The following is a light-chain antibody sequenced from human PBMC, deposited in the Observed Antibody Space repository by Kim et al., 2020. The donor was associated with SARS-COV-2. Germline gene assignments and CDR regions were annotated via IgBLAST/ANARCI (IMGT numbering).Light chain of an antibody. CDR2: DAS. V-gene: IGKV3-15*01. CDR1: QSVSSN. J-gene: IGKJ2*01. Sequence: EIVMTQSPATLSVSPGERATLSCRASQSVSSNLAWYQHKLGQPPRLLIYDASTRATGIPARFSGSGSGTEFTLTISSLQSEDFAVYYCHQYNLLSTFGKETKLEI. CDR3: HQYNLLST.